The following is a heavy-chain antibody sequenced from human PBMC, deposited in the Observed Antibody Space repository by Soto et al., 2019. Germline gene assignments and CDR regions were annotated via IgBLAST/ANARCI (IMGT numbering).Heavy chain of an antibody. CDR3: ARTLYGDNVDY. CDR2: MNPNSGNT. J-gene: IGHJ4*02. Sequence: ASVKVSCKASGYTFTGYYMHWVRQAPGQGLEWMGWMNPNSGNTGYARKFQGRVTMTRNTSISTAYMELSSLRSEDTAVYYCARTLYGDNVDYWGQGTLVTVSS. V-gene: IGHV1-8*02. CDR1: GYTFTGYY. D-gene: IGHD4-17*01.